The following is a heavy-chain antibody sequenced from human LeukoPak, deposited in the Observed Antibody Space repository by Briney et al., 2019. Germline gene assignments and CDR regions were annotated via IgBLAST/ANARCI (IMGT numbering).Heavy chain of an antibody. Sequence: GGSLRLSCAASGFTSSSYAMSWVRQAPGKGLEWVSEISGAGGYTYYADSLKGRFSISRDNSKNTLYLQMDSLRAEDTAVYYCAKRPYYGSGSLDYWGQGTLVTVSS. V-gene: IGHV3-23*01. CDR3: AKRPYYGSGSLDY. CDR1: GFTSSSYA. D-gene: IGHD3-10*01. CDR2: ISGAGGYT. J-gene: IGHJ4*02.